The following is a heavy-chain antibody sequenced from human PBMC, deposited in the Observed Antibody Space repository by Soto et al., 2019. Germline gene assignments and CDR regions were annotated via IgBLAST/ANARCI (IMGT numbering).Heavy chain of an antibody. Sequence: ASVKVSCKASGYTFTSYAMHWVRQAPGQRLEWMGWINAGNGNTKYSQKFQGRVTITRDTSASTAYMELSSLRSEDAAVYYCARWYFYGDYSLRYWFDPWGQGPLVTVSS. V-gene: IGHV1-3*01. CDR2: INAGNGNT. D-gene: IGHD4-17*01. CDR3: ARWYFYGDYSLRYWFDP. J-gene: IGHJ5*02. CDR1: GYTFTSYA.